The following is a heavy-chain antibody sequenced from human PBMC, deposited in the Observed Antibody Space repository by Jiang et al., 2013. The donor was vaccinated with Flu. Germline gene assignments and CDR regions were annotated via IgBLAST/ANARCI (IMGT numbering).Heavy chain of an antibody. J-gene: IGHJ4*02. CDR3: ARGPRRSGSLDY. V-gene: IGHV1-8*01. CDR1: GYTFTSYD. Sequence: GAEVKKPGASVKVSCKASGYTFTSYDINWVRQATGQGLEWMGWMNPNSDNTGYAQKFQGRVTMTRNTSITTAFMQLSSLRSEDTAVYYCARGPRRSGSLDYWGQGTLVTVSS. D-gene: IGHD3-10*01. CDR2: MNPNSDNT.